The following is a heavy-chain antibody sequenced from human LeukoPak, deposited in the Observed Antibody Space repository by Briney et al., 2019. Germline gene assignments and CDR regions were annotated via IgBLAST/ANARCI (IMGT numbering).Heavy chain of an antibody. J-gene: IGHJ4*02. Sequence: SETLSLTCTVSGGSISTYFWSWIRQPPGEGLEWIVYIYHDGSTNYNPSLNRRVAISVDTSQNEFSLKLTSVTAADTAVYYCARGETYSSGWPYFDYWGQGTLVTVSS. CDR2: IYHDGST. D-gene: IGHD6-19*01. V-gene: IGHV4-59*12. CDR3: ARGETYSSGWPYFDY. CDR1: GGSISTYF.